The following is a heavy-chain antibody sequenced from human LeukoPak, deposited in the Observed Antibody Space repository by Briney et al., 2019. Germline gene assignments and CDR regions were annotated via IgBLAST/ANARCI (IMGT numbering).Heavy chain of an antibody. CDR2: IGVNGIST. Sequence: GGSLRLSCGASGFTFSNYAMTWVRQAPGKGLEWVSAIGVNGISTSYAGPVKGRFTISRDNSKNTLFLQMNSLRAEDTAVYYCAKDPDSSSWINWFDPWGQGTLVTVSS. CDR1: GFTFSNYA. CDR3: AKDPDSSSWINWFDP. J-gene: IGHJ5*02. V-gene: IGHV3-23*01. D-gene: IGHD6-13*01.